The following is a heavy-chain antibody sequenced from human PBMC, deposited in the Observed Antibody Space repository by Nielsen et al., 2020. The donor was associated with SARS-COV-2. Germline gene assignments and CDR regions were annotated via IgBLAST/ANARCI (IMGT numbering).Heavy chain of an antibody. Sequence: GESLKISCATSGFAFSTYWMHWVRQAPGKGLVWVARINNDGSITNYADSVTGRFTISRDNAGNTLYLQMNSLGAEDTAVYYCACRRDDYNYDTFWDQGTRVTVSS. J-gene: IGHJ4*02. CDR1: GFAFSTYW. V-gene: IGHV3-74*01. CDR3: ACRRDDYNYDTF. CDR2: INNDGSIT. D-gene: IGHD5-24*01.